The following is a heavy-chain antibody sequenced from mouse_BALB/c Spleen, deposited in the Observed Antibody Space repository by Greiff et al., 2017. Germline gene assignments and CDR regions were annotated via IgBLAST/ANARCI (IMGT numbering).Heavy chain of an antibody. Sequence: QVHVKQSGPGLVEPSQSLSITCTVSGFSLTDYGVSWIRQPPGKGLEWLGVIWGGGSTYYNSALKSRLSISKDNSKSQVFLKMNSLQTDDTAMYYCAKHWDYDGSWFAYWGQGTLVTVSA. D-gene: IGHD1-2*01. CDR1: GFSLTDYG. CDR2: IWGGGST. CDR3: AKHWDYDGSWFAY. V-gene: IGHV2-6-5*01. J-gene: IGHJ3*01.